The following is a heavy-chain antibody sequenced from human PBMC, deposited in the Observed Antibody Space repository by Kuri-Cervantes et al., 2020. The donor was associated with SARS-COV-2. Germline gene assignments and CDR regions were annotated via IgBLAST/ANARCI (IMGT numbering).Heavy chain of an antibody. J-gene: IGHJ2*01. D-gene: IGHD3-3*01. CDR3: ARGDLWNGYYNWYFDL. CDR2: IHSSGSST. V-gene: IGHV3-74*01. Sequence: GGSLRLPCEASGFMISSYWMHWVRQVPEKGQVWVSRIHSSGSSTGYADSVKGRFTISRDNAKNPLYLQMNSLRVEDTAVYYCARGDLWNGYYNWYFDLWGRGTLVTVSS. CDR1: GFMISSYW.